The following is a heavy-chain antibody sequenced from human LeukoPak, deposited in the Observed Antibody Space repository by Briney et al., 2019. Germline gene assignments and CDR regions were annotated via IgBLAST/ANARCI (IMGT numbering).Heavy chain of an antibody. CDR2: IYSGGST. Sequence: GGSLRLSCAASGFTVSSNYMSWVRQAPGKGLEWVSVIYSGGSTYYADSVKGRFTISRDNSKNTLYLQTNSLRAEDTAVYYCARRWFGEDDAFDIWGQGTMVTVSS. CDR3: ARRWFGEDDAFDI. J-gene: IGHJ3*02. CDR1: GFTVSSNY. V-gene: IGHV3-66*01. D-gene: IGHD3-10*01.